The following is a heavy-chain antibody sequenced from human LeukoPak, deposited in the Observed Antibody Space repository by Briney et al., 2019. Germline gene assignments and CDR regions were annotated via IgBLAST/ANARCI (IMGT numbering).Heavy chain of an antibody. D-gene: IGHD2-2*01. V-gene: IGHV3-21*01. Sequence: GGSLRLSCAASGFTFSSYSMNWVRQAPGKGLEWVSSISSSSSYIYYADSVKGRFTISRDSAKNSLYLQMNSLRAEDTAVYYCARDSSTVDPPYWGQGTLVTVSS. CDR1: GFTFSSYS. CDR3: ARDSSTVDPPY. J-gene: IGHJ4*02. CDR2: ISSSSSYI.